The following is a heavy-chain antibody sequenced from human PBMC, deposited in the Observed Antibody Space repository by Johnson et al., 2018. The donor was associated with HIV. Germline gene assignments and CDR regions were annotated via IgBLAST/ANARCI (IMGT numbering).Heavy chain of an antibody. CDR1: GFTFSGSA. V-gene: IGHV3-73*02. Sequence: VQLVESGGGVVQPGGSLKLSCAASGFTFSGSAMHWVRQAAGKGLEWVGRIRTKTNSYATTYTSSVNGRFTISRDESENTAYLQMNSLTIEDTAVYYCTRQNWAFDIWGQGTMVTVSS. J-gene: IGHJ3*02. CDR3: TRQNWAFDI. CDR2: IRTKTNSYAT.